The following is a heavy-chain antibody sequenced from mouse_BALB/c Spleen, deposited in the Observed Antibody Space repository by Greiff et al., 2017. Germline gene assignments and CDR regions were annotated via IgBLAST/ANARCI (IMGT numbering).Heavy chain of an antibody. J-gene: IGHJ4*01. Sequence: VQLQQSGAELVRPGTSVKISCKASGYTFTNYWLGWVKQRPGHGLEWIGDIYPGGGYTNYNEKFKGKATLTADTSSSTAYMQLSSLTSEDSAVYFCASERFYTVVEDAMDYWGQGTSVTVSS. CDR1: GYTFTNYW. V-gene: IGHV1-63*02. CDR3: ASERFYTVVEDAMDY. D-gene: IGHD1-1*01. CDR2: IYPGGGYT.